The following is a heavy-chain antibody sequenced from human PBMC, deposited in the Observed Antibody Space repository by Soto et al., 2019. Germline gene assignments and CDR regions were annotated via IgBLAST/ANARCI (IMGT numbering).Heavy chain of an antibody. V-gene: IGHV3-73*02. D-gene: IGHD5-18*01. J-gene: IGHJ6*02. CDR1: GFTFSGSA. Sequence: EVQLVESGGALVQPGGSLKLSCAASGFTFSGSAMHWVRQASGKGLEWVGRIRSKVNSYATAYAASVKGRFTISRDDSKNTAYLQMNRLKTEDTAVYYCASDTARVYYGIDVWGQGNTVTVSS. CDR3: ASDTARVYYGIDV. CDR2: IRSKVNSYAT.